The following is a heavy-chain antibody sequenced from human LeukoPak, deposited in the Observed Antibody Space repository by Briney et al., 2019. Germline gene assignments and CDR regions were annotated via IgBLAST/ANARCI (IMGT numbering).Heavy chain of an antibody. CDR2: IYYSGST. V-gene: IGHV4-31*03. CDR3: AREPYCSSTSCFHMDV. J-gene: IGHJ6*03. Sequence: SQTLSLTCTVSGGSISSGGYDWSWIRQHPGKGLEWIGYIYYSGSTYYNPSLKSRVTISVDTSKNQFSLKLSSVTAADTAVYYCAREPYCSSTSCFHMDVWGKGTTVTVSS. D-gene: IGHD2-2*01. CDR1: GGSISSGGYD.